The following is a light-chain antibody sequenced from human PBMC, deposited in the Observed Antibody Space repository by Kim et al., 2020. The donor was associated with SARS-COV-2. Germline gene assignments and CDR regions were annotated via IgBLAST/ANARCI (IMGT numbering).Light chain of an antibody. CDR3: GTWDDNLNTGV. J-gene: IGLJ3*02. V-gene: IGLV1-51*01. Sequence: QSVLTHPPSMSAASGQKVTISCSGSSSSIGNHYVCWYQQLPGTAPKLLIYDNDKRPSGIPDRFSGSKSGTSATLGISGLQAGDEADYYCGTWDDNLNTGVFGGGTQLTVL. CDR2: DND. CDR1: SSSIGNHY.